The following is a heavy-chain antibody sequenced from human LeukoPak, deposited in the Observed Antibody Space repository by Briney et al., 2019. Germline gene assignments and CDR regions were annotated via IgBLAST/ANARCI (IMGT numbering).Heavy chain of an antibody. CDR1: EYTFTGYY. CDR3: VGEWDHDAFDI. CDR2: INPNSGGT. D-gene: IGHD1-26*01. Sequence: GASVKVSCKASEYTFTGYYMHWVRQAPGQGLEWMGWINPNSGGTNYAQKFQGRVTMTRDTSISTAYMELSRLRSDDTAVYYCVGEWDHDAFDIWGQGTMVTVSS. J-gene: IGHJ3*02. V-gene: IGHV1-2*02.